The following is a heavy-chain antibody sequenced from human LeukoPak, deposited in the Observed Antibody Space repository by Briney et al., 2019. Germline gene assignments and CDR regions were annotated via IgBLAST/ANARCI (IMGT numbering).Heavy chain of an antibody. CDR2: VFYSGNT. J-gene: IGHJ5*01. CDR3: ARGPLYTGSLAKTWFDS. D-gene: IGHD1-26*01. CDR1: GGSITVSSYY. V-gene: IGHV4-39*01. Sequence: PSETLSLTCTVSGGSITVSSYYWGWMRQPPGTGLEWIGSVFYSGNTYYTPSLKSRVSISIDTSNSQFSLKLDTVTAADTAVYYCARGPLYTGSLAKTWFDSWGQGALVTVSS.